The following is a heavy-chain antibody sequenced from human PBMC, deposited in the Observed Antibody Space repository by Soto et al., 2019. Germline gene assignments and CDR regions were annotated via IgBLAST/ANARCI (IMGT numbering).Heavy chain of an antibody. V-gene: IGHV3-74*01. CDR1: GFAFSSLW. CDR2: IDNEGIGT. J-gene: IGHJ4*02. Sequence: EVRPVEFGGGVVHPGASLTVSCEASGFAFSSLWMHWVRQAPGKGLEWVSRIDNEGIGTNYADAVRGRFLMSRDNAKNMLYLHMNSLRADDTALYFCVRLGGSSWADFWGQGTLVTVSS. D-gene: IGHD6-13*01. CDR3: VRLGGSSWADF.